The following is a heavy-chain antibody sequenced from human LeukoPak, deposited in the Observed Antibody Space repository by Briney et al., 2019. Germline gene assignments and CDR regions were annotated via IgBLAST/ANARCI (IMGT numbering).Heavy chain of an antibody. V-gene: IGHV3-21*01. D-gene: IGHD3-22*01. CDR1: GFTFSSYA. CDR3: ARDSYYDSSGSDY. J-gene: IGHJ4*02. Sequence: GRSLRLSCAASGFTFSSYAMHWVRQAPGKGLEWVSSISSSSSSYIYYADSVKGRFTISRDNAKNSLYLQMNSLRAEDTAVYYCARDSYYDSSGSDYWGQGTLVTVSS. CDR2: ISSSSSSYI.